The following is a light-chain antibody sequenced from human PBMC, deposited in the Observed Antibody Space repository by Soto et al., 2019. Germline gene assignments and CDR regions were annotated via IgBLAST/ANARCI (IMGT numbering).Light chain of an antibody. CDR1: QGISSW. J-gene: IGKJ3*01. CDR3: QQANSFPFT. V-gene: IGKV1-12*01. CDR2: AAS. Sequence: DIQMTQSPSSVSASVGDRVTITCRASQGISSWLAWYPQKPGKAPKLLIYAASSLQSGVPSRFSGSGSGTHFTLTISSLQPEDFATYYCQQANSFPFTFGPGTKVDI.